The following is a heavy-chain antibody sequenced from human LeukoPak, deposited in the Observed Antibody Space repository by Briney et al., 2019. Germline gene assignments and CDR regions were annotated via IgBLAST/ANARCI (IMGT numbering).Heavy chain of an antibody. CDR2: INSNSGGT. D-gene: IGHD5-18*01. CDR1: GYTFTTYH. J-gene: IGHJ4*02. CDR3: ARSERGYSYGWYDY. V-gene: IGHV1-2*02. Sequence: ASVKVSCKASGYTFTTYHMHWVRQAPGQGLEWMGRINSNSGGTNYAQKFQGRVTMTRDTSIRTAYMELSRLTSDDTAVYYCARSERGYSYGWYDYWGQGTLVTVSS.